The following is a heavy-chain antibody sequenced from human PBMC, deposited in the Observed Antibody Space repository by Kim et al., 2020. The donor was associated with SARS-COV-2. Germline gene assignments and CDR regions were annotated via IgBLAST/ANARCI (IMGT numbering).Heavy chain of an antibody. CDR1: GYTFTSYG. CDR2: ISAYNGNT. Sequence: ASVKVSCKASGYTFTSYGISWVRQAPGQGLEWMGWISAYNGNTNYAQKLQGRVTMTTDTSTSTAYMELRSLRSDDTAVYYCARWGNYYGSGSYYTYYYYYGMDVWGQGTTVTVSS. V-gene: IGHV1-18*01. D-gene: IGHD3-10*01. CDR3: ARWGNYYGSGSYYTYYYYYGMDV. J-gene: IGHJ6*02.